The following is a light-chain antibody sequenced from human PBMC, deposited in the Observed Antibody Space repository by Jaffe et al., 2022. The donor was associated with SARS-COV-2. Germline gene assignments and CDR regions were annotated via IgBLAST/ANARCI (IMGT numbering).Light chain of an antibody. V-gene: IGLV2-11*01. Sequence: QSALTQPRSVSGSPGQSVTISCTGSSGDVGGYNYVSWYQQHPGKVPKLMIFDVSKRPSGVPDRFSGSKSGNTASLTISGLQAEDEADYYCCSYAGSYNLVFGGGTKVTVL. CDR1: SGDVGGYNY. J-gene: IGLJ2*01. CDR3: CSYAGSYNLV. CDR2: DVS.